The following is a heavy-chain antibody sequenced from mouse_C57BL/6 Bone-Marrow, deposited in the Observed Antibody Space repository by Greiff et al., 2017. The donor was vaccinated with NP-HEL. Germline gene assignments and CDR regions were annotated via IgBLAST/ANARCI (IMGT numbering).Heavy chain of an antibody. J-gene: IGHJ3*01. Sequence: QVQLKQSGAELARPGASVKLSCKASGYTFTSYGISWVQQRTGQGLEWIGEIYPRSGNTYYPEKFKGQATLTADKSSSTAYMVLRSLTSEDSAVYFCARFYDYDGLFAYWGQGTLVTVSA. CDR1: GYTFTSYG. V-gene: IGHV1-81*01. D-gene: IGHD2-4*01. CDR3: ARFYDYDGLFAY. CDR2: IYPRSGNT.